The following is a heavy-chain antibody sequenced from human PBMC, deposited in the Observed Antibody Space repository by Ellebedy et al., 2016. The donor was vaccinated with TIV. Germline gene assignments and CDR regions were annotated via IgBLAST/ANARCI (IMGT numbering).Heavy chain of an antibody. V-gene: IGHV4-39*07. J-gene: IGHJ4*02. CDR1: GGSISSSSYY. CDR3: ARVKRTVVPHYFDY. Sequence: GSLRLXXTVSGGSISSSSYYWGWIRQPPGKGLEWIGSIYYSGSTYYNPSLKSRVTISVDTSKNQFSLKLSSVTAADTAVYYCARVKRTVVPHYFDYWGQGTLVTVSS. D-gene: IGHD4-23*01. CDR2: IYYSGST.